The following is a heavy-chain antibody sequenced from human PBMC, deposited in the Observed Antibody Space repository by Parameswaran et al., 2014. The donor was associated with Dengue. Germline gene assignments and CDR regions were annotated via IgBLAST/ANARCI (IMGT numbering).Heavy chain of an antibody. CDR3: ARVVVPAAMVYYYYGMDV. CDR2: INPNSGGT. Sequence: WVRQAPEQGLEWMGWINPNSGGTNYAQKFQGRVTMTRDTSISTAYMELSRLRSDDTAVYYCARVVVPAAMVYYYYGMDVWGQGTTVTVSS. V-gene: IGHV1-2*02. D-gene: IGHD2-2*01. J-gene: IGHJ6*02.